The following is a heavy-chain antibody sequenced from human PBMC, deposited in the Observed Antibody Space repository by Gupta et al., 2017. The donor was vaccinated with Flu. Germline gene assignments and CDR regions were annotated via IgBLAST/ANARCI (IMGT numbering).Heavy chain of an antibody. D-gene: IGHD3-22*01. CDR3: TTGGRKYSSGWFSRLNWFDP. CDR2: FDPEDAET. V-gene: IGHV1-24*01. J-gene: IGHJ5*02. Sequence: QVHLIQSGAEVKKPGASVKVPCKVSGYTVTDLSMHWVRQAPGKGPEWMGTFDPEDAETVYAQTFQGRITMTEDTSTNTAYMELSSLRSEDTAVYYCTTGGRKYSSGWFSRLNWFDPWGQGTLLIVSS. CDR1: GYTVTDLS.